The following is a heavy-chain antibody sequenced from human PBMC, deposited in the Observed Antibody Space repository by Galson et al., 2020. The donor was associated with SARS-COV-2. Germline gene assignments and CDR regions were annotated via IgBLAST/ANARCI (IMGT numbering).Heavy chain of an antibody. J-gene: IGHJ2*01. D-gene: IGHD6-6*01. Sequence: GSLRLSCAASGFSFSSYWMSWVRQAPGKGLEWVANIKQDGSEKYYVDSAKGRFTISRDNAKNSLYLQMNSLRAEDTAVYYCARERSSSSRWYFDLWGRGTLVTVSS. CDR3: ARERSSSSRWYFDL. CDR1: GFSFSSYW. CDR2: IKQDGSEK. V-gene: IGHV3-7*01.